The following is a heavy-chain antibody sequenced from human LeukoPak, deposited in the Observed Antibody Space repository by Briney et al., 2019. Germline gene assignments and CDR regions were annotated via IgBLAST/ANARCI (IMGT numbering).Heavy chain of an antibody. CDR2: INHSGST. CDR3: ARGSMRYSGYDSLVRAARPFDY. D-gene: IGHD5-12*01. J-gene: IGHJ4*02. CDR1: GGSFSGYY. V-gene: IGHV4-34*01. Sequence: SETLSLTCAVYGGSFSGYYWSWIRQPPGKGLEWIGEINHSGSTNYNPSLKSRVTISVDTSKNQFSLKLSSVTAADTAVYYCARGSMRYSGYDSLVRAARPFDYWGQGTLVTVSS.